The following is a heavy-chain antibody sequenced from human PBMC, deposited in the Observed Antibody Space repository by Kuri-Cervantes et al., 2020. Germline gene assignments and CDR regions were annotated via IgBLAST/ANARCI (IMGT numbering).Heavy chain of an antibody. CDR2: INSDGSST. J-gene: IGHJ3*02. CDR1: GFTFSSYW. D-gene: IGHD6-6*01. V-gene: IGHV3-74*01. Sequence: GGSLRLSCAASGFTFSSYWMHWVRQAPGKGLVWVSRINSDGSSTSYADSVKGRFTISRDNAKSTLYLQMNSLRAEDTAVYYCARVVGSSYAFDIWGQGTMVTVSS. CDR3: ARVVGSSYAFDI.